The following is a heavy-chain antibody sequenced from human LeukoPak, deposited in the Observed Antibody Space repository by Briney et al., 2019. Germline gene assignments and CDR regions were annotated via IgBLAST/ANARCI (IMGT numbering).Heavy chain of an antibody. J-gene: IGHJ4*02. CDR1: GFTFSTYP. CDR3: ARDRHIAAAGYYFDY. Sequence: GGSLRLSCAASGFTFSTYPMHWVRQAPGKGLEWVAVIADDGKDKHYVESVKGRFNICRDNSKNTLYLQMNSLRVEDPAVYYCARDRHIAAAGYYFDYWGQGTWSPSPQ. V-gene: IGHV3-30*04. CDR2: IADDGKDK. D-gene: IGHD6-25*01.